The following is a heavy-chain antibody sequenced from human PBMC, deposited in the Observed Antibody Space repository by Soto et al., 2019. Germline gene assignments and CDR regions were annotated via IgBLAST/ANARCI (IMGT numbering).Heavy chain of an antibody. CDR2: IYYSGST. CDR1: GGSIGSSSYY. J-gene: IGHJ5*02. Sequence: PSETLSLTCTVSGGSIGSSSYYWGWIRQPPGKGLEWIGSIYYSGSTYYNPSLKSRVTISVDTSKNQFSLKLSSVTAADTAVYYCARPYCSSTSCYGGSWFDPWGQGTLVTVSS. D-gene: IGHD2-2*01. V-gene: IGHV4-39*01. CDR3: ARPYCSSTSCYGGSWFDP.